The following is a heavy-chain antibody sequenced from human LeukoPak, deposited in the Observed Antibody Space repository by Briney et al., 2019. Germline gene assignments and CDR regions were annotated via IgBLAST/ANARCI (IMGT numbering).Heavy chain of an antibody. J-gene: IGHJ3*02. V-gene: IGHV3-21*05. CDR2: ISTTSGYT. CDR3: GRKDRGPEDAVDI. CDR1: GFTFSSYW. Sequence: GGSLRLSCAASGFTFSSYWMSWVRQAPGKGLEWVSYISTTSGYTSHADSVEGRFTISRDNAKNSLYLQMNTLRAEDTAVYYCGRKDRGPEDAVDIWGQGTMVTVSS. D-gene: IGHD3-22*01.